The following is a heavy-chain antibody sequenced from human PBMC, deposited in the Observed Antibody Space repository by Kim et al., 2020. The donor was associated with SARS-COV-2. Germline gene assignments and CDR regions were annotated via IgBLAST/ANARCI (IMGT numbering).Heavy chain of an antibody. CDR2: INPSGGST. V-gene: IGHV1-46*01. D-gene: IGHD5-12*01. Sequence: ASVKVSCKASGYTFTSYYMHWVRQAPGQGLEWLGIINPSGGSTGYAQKFQGRVTMTRDTSTSTVYMELSSLRSEDTAVYYGPRDEGEVAAYYYGMDVCGQGTTLTVSS. J-gene: IGHJ6*02. CDR3: PRDEGEVAAYYYGMDV. CDR1: GYTFTSYY.